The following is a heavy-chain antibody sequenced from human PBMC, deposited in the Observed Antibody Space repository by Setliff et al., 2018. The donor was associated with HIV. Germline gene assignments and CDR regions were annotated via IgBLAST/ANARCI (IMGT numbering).Heavy chain of an antibody. D-gene: IGHD6-13*01. Sequence: GGSLRLSCAASGFSFSNYAMHWVRQAPGKGLEWVAVISYDGNNKYYADSVKGRFTISRDNSNNTLYLQMNSLGAEDTAVYYCGRGAGGAAAGRTNWFDPWGQGTLVTVSS. CDR1: GFSFSNYA. CDR2: ISYDGNNK. CDR3: GRGAGGAAAGRTNWFDP. V-gene: IGHV3-30-3*01. J-gene: IGHJ5*02.